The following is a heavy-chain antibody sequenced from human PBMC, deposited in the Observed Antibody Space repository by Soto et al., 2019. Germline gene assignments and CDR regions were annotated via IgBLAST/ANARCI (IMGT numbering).Heavy chain of an antibody. CDR1: GYTFTSYY. D-gene: IGHD3-10*01. V-gene: IGHV1-46*01. Sequence: ASVTVSCKASGYTFTSYYMHWVRQAPGQGLEWMGIINPSGGSTSYAQKFQGRVTMTRDTSTSTVYMELSSLRSEDTAVYYCAGAYGSGSYPDYWGQGTLVTVSS. CDR3: AGAYGSGSYPDY. CDR2: INPSGGST. J-gene: IGHJ4*02.